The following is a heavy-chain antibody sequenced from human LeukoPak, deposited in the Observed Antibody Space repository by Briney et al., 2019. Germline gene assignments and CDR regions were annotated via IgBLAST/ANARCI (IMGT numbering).Heavy chain of an antibody. V-gene: IGHV1-8*01. D-gene: IGHD6-19*01. CDR2: MNPNSGNT. CDR3: AREIAVAGGPFDY. Sequence: GASVKVSCKASGYTFTSYDINWVRQATGQGLEWMGWMNPNSGNTGYAQKFQGRVTMTRNTSISTAYMELSSLRSEDTAVYYCAREIAVAGGPFDYWGQGTLVTVSS. J-gene: IGHJ4*02. CDR1: GYTFTSYD.